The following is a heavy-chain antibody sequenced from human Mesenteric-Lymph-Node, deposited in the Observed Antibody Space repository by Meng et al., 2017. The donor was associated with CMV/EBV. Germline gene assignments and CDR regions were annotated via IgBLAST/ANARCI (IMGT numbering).Heavy chain of an antibody. Sequence: TVAVSGGSISSSSWWSWVRQPPGKGLEWIGEIYHSGGTNYNPSLKSRVTISVDKSENQFSLSLSSVTAADTAMYYCARGGVATTIDYWGQGTLVTVSS. CDR2: IYHSGGT. V-gene: IGHV4-4*02. CDR3: ARGGVATTIDY. J-gene: IGHJ4*02. CDR1: GGSISSSSW. D-gene: IGHD5-12*01.